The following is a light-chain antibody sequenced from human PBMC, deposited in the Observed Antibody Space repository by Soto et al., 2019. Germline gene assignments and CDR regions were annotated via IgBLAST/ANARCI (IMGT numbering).Light chain of an antibody. CDR2: GAS. CDR1: QSVSNN. V-gene: IGKV3-20*01. CDR3: QQYGSSTIP. Sequence: EIVLTQSPGTLSLSPRERGTLSCRASQSVSNNLAWYQKKAGQDPRLLIYGASTRATGIPDRFSGSGSGTDFNLTISRLETEDFAVYYCQQYGSSTIPFGQGTKLDIK. J-gene: IGKJ5*01.